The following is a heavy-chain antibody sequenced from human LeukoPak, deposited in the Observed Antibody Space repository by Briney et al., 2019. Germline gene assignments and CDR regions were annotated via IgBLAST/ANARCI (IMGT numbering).Heavy chain of an antibody. CDR3: ARDVNRIVGATI. J-gene: IGHJ4*02. Sequence: GGSLRLSCAASGFTFSSYEMNWVRQAPGKGLEWVSYISSSGSTIYYADSVKGRFTISRDNAKNSLYLQMNSLRAEDTAVYYCARDVNRIVGATIGGQGTLVTVSS. V-gene: IGHV3-48*03. CDR2: ISSSGSTI. D-gene: IGHD1-26*01. CDR1: GFTFSSYE.